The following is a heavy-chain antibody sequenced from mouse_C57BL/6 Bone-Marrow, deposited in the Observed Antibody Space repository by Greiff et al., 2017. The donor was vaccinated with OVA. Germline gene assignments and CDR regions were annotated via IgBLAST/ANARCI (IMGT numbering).Heavy chain of an antibody. Sequence: EVMLVESGGGLVKPGGSLKLSCAASGFTFSSYALSWVRQTPEKRLEWVATLSDGGNYTYYPDNVKGRFTISRDNAKNNLYLQMSHLKSEDTAMYYCARVPLYYGSSYWYFDVWGTGTTVTVSS. CDR3: ARVPLYYGSSYWYFDV. V-gene: IGHV5-4*03. J-gene: IGHJ1*03. D-gene: IGHD1-1*01. CDR1: GFTFSSYA. CDR2: LSDGGNYT.